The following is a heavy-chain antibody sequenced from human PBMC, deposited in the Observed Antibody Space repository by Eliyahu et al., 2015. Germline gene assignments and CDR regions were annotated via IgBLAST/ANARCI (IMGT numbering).Heavy chain of an antibody. D-gene: IGHD1-26*01. J-gene: IGHJ4*02. V-gene: IGHV4-34*01. CDR1: GGPFNGDY. CDR2: INQSGNT. CDR3: AISPKHSGSYPFEY. Sequence: QVQLQQWGAGLLKPSETLSLTCAVHGGPFNGDYWSWIRQPPGKGLEWIGEINQSGNTNYNSSLKSRVTISIDTSKNQFSLKLNSVTAADTAVYYCAISPKHSGSYPFEYWGPGTLVTVSS.